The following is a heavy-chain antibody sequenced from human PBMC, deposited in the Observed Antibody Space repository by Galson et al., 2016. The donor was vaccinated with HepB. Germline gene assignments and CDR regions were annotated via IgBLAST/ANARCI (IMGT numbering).Heavy chain of an antibody. V-gene: IGHV1-24*01. Sequence: SVKVSCKVSGYSVTDFSMHWVRQAPGKGLEWMGGFDPEAEETIFAQKFQGRVTVTEDTSTDTAYMELTSLRSEDTAVYYCASEVIQLERHRYIGFWGQGTVFIVSS. CDR1: GYSVTDFS. CDR3: ASEVIQLERHRYIGF. CDR2: FDPEAEET. D-gene: IGHD1-1*01. J-gene: IGHJ4*01.